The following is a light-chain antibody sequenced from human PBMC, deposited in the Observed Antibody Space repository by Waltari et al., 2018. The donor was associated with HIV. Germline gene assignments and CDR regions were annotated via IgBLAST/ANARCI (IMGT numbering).Light chain of an antibody. Sequence: EVVLTQSPGTLSLSPGERATLSCRARQSVSSSYLAWYKQQPVQAPRLLIYGASSRATGIPDRLSGSGSGTDFTLTISRLEPEDFAVYYCQQYGSSPRVTFGQGTRLEIK. V-gene: IGKV3-20*01. CDR1: QSVSSSY. CDR3: QQYGSSPRVT. CDR2: GAS. J-gene: IGKJ5*01.